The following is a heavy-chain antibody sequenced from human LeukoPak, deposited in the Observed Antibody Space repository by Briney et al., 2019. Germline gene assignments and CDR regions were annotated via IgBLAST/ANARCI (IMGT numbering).Heavy chain of an antibody. J-gene: IGHJ4*02. CDR2: ISYSGST. D-gene: IGHD2-2*01. Sequence: SETLTLSCAVSGASISCYYWSWIRQAPGKGLEWIGHISYSGSTNYNPSLESRVTISIDTSKNQFSLNLSSVTAADTAVYYCARVVIPAAPFGYWGQGTLVTVSS. V-gene: IGHV4-59*01. CDR1: GASISCYY. CDR3: ARVVIPAAPFGY.